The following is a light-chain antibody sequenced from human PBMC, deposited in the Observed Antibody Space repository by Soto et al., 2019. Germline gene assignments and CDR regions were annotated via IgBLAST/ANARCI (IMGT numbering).Light chain of an antibody. J-gene: IGKJ4*01. CDR3: RQYGRFLEFA. CDR2: DAS. Sequence: DIQMTQSPSTLSASVGDRVTITCRASQSISNLLAWYQQKPGQAPKLLIYDASSLESGVPSRFSGSGSGTDFTLTISRLDPEDFAVYYCRQYGRFLEFAVGGGTKVDIK. V-gene: IGKV1-5*01. CDR1: QSISNL.